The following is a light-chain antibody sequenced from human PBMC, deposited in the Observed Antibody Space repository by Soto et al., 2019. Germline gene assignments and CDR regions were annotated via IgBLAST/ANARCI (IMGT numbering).Light chain of an antibody. Sequence: QSVLTQPRSVSGSPGQSVTISCTGTSSDVGAYNYVSWYQQHPGKAPKFMIYDVSKRPSGVPDRFSGSKSGNPASLTILGLQAEDEADYSCCSYAGSYSYVFGTGSKVTGL. CDR3: CSYAGSYSYV. J-gene: IGLJ1*01. V-gene: IGLV2-11*01. CDR2: DVS. CDR1: SSDVGAYNY.